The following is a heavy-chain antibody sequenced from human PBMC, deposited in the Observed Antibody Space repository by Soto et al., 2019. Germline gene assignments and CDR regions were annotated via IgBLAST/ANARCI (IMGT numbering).Heavy chain of an antibody. D-gene: IGHD3-22*01. V-gene: IGHV1-69*02. CDR2: IIPILGIA. CDR1: GGTFSSYT. Sequence: ASVKVSCKASGGTFSSYTISWVRQAPGQGLEWMGRIIPILGIANYAQKFQGRVTITADKSTSTAYMELSSLRSEYTAVYYCAIAPLVVVNSPFACWGRGTLVTVSS. J-gene: IGHJ4*02. CDR3: AIAPLVVVNSPFAC.